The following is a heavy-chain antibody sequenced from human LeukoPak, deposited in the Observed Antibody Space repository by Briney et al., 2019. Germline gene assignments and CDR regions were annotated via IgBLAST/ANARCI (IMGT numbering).Heavy chain of an antibody. CDR2: ITGRSDKT. Sequence: EPGGSLRLSCAASGFNFNKYDMTWARQAPGKGLEWVSTITGRSDKTYYTDSVKGRFVTSRDNPKDTLYLQMNSLRAEDTALYYCAKGGWLDDLGQGALVTVSS. J-gene: IGHJ4*02. V-gene: IGHV3-23*01. CDR1: GFNFNKYD. CDR3: AKGGWLDD. D-gene: IGHD6-19*01.